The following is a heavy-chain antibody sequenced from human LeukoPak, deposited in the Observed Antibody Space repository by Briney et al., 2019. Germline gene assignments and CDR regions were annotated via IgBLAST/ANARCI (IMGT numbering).Heavy chain of an antibody. D-gene: IGHD6-13*01. J-gene: IGHJ5*02. CDR1: GGSISSGSYY. CDR2: IYTSGST. V-gene: IGHV4-61*02. CDR3: ARDRIAAAVRPKTGNWFDP. Sequence: PSETLSLTCTVSGGSISSGSYYWSWIRQPAGKGLEWIGRIYTSGSTNYNPSLKSRVTISVDTSKNQFSLKLSSVTAADTAVYYCARDRIAAAVRPKTGNWFDPWGQGTLVTVSS.